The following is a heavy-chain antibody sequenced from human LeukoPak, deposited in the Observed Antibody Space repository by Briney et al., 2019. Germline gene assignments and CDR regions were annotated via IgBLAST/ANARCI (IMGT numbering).Heavy chain of an antibody. D-gene: IGHD3-22*01. V-gene: IGHV4-59*01. Sequence: SETLSLTCTGSGGSISTYYWNWIRQPPGKGLEWIGYVYYSGSTNYNPSLNSRVTISVDTSKNQFSLKLSSVTAADTAVYYCARDDSSGYPLDYWGQGTLVTVSS. CDR2: VYYSGST. CDR3: ARDDSSGYPLDY. CDR1: GGSISTYY. J-gene: IGHJ4*02.